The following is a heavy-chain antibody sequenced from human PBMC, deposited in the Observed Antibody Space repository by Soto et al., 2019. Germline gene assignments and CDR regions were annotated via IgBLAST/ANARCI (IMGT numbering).Heavy chain of an antibody. V-gene: IGHV4-4*02. D-gene: IGHD2-15*01. CDR1: GGSISSSNW. CDR3: AGGGYCSGGSCNNRAYHFDY. CDR2: IYHSGST. J-gene: IGHJ4*02. Sequence: QVQLQESGPGLVKPSGTLSLTCAVSGGSISSSNWWSWVRQPPGKGLEWIGEIYHSGSTNYNPSLKSRVTISVDKSKNQFSLKLSSVTAADTAVYYCAGGGYCSGGSCNNRAYHFDYWGQGTLVTVSS.